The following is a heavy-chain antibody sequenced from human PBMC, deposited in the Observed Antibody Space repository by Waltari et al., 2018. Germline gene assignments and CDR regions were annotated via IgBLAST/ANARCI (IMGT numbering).Heavy chain of an antibody. Sequence: QVQLVQSGAEVKKPGASVKVSCKASGYTFTGYYMHWVRQAPGQGLEWMGWSNPNSGGTNDEQKFQGRVTMTRDTSISTAYMELSRLRSDDTAVYYCARGRKGWQLVVRGENWFDPWGQGTLVTVSS. V-gene: IGHV1-2*02. CDR3: ARGRKGWQLVVRGENWFDP. J-gene: IGHJ5*02. D-gene: IGHD6-6*01. CDR1: GYTFTGYY. CDR2: SNPNSGGT.